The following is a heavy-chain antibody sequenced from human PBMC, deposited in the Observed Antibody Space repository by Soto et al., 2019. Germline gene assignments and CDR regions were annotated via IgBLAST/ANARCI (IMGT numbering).Heavy chain of an antibody. CDR2: ISAMNGNT. CDR1: GYTFTNYG. J-gene: IGHJ4*02. D-gene: IGHD2-2*01. CDR3: ALDCIPPRCYVGY. V-gene: IGHV1-18*04. Sequence: QVQLVQSGAEVKKPGASVKVSCKACGYTFTNYGFSWVRQAPGQGLEWMGWISAMNGNTKYVQNLQGRVTMTTDTSTSTAYMELWSLRSDDTAVYYCALDCIPPRCYVGYWGQGTLFIVSS.